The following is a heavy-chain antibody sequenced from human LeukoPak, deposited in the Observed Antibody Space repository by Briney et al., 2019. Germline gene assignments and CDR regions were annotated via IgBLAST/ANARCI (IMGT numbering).Heavy chain of an antibody. D-gene: IGHD3-22*01. Sequence: GESLKISCRSSGYSFINYYIGWVRQVPGKGLEWMGVIYPGGSDTTYSPSFRGQVVLSADRSTTTVYLQLTNLQASDTAIYYCARQYSSGWFRHFDYWGQGTLIAVSS. CDR2: IYPGGSDT. CDR1: GYSFINYY. CDR3: ARQYSSGWFRHFDY. J-gene: IGHJ4*01. V-gene: IGHV5-51*01.